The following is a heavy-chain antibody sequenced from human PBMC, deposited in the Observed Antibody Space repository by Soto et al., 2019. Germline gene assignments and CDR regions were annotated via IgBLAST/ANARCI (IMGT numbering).Heavy chain of an antibody. V-gene: IGHV3-9*01. J-gene: IGHJ4*02. D-gene: IGHD4-17*01. Sequence: EVQLVESGGGLVQPGRSLRLSCAAAGFTFNDYAMHWVRQAPGKGLEWVSGINWNSGFIVYADSVKGRFTISRDNAKTSLYLQMNSLRPADTALYFCAKDMGYGDFSLVAGFAYWGLGTLVTVSS. CDR3: AKDMGYGDFSLVAGFAY. CDR2: INWNSGFI. CDR1: GFTFNDYA.